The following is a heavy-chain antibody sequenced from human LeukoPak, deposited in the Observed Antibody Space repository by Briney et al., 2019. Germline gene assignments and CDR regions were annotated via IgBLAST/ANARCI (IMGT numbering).Heavy chain of an antibody. CDR1: GFTFNHYE. V-gene: IGHV3-48*03. CDR2: ISSSGSTI. Sequence: PGGSLRLSCAASGFTFNHYEMNRARQAPGKGLEWVSYISSSGSTIYYADSVKGRFTISRDNAKNSLYLQMNSLRAEDTALYYCARASRLSDYWGQGTLVTVSS. J-gene: IGHJ4*02. D-gene: IGHD6-25*01. CDR3: ARASRLSDY.